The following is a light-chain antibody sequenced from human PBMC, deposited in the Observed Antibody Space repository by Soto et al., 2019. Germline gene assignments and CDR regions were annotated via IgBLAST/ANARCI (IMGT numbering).Light chain of an antibody. Sequence: QSALTQPASVSGSPGQSITISCTGTSSDVGGYNYVSWYQQHPGKAPKLMIYEVSNRPSGVSNRFSGSKSATSASLIITGLQVEDEADYYCQSYDSSLGGWVFGGGTKLTVL. CDR3: QSYDSSLGGWV. CDR2: EVS. CDR1: SSDVGGYNY. V-gene: IGLV2-14*01. J-gene: IGLJ3*02.